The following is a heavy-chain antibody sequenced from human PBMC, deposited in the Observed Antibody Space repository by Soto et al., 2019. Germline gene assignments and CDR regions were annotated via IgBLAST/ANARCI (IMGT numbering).Heavy chain of an antibody. CDR1: GGSFSGYY. Sequence: SETLSLTCAVYGGSFSGYYWSWIRQPPGKGLEWIGEINHSGSTNYNPSLKSRVTISVDTSKNQFSLKLSSVTAADTAVYYCARGLYYYYGMDVWGQGTTVTVSS. CDR3: ARGLYYYYGMDV. V-gene: IGHV4-34*01. J-gene: IGHJ6*02. CDR2: INHSGST.